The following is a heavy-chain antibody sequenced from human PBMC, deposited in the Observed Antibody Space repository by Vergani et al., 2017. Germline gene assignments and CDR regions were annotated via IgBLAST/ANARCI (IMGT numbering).Heavy chain of an antibody. CDR3: ARDPRGYGGDPEDYYYGMDV. Sequence: QVQLVQSGAEVKKPGSSVKVSCKASGATFRSNTISWVRQVPGQGLEWMGRIIPVLGKTKYAQDFQGRLTMTADTSTSTAYMELTSLRSQDTAVYYCARDPRGYGGDPEDYYYGMDVWAQGTTVTVSS. D-gene: IGHD2-21*02. J-gene: IGHJ6*02. V-gene: IGHV1-69*08. CDR2: IIPVLGKT. CDR1: GATFRSNT.